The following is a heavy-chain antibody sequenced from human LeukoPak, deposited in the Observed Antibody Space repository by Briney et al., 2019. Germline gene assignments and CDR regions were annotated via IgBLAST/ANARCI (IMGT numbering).Heavy chain of an antibody. D-gene: IGHD5-12*01. CDR3: ARYIVATRAFGY. CDR2: INAGNGNT. Sequence: ASVKVSCKASGYTFTSYAMHWVRQAPGQRLEWMGWINAGNGNTKYSQKFQGRVTITRDTSASTAYMELSSLRSEDTAVYCCARYIVATRAFGYWGQGTLVTVSS. V-gene: IGHV1-3*01. J-gene: IGHJ4*02. CDR1: GYTFTSYA.